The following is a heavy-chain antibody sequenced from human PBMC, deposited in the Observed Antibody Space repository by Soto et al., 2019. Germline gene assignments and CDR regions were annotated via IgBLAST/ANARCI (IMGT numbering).Heavy chain of an antibody. CDR3: ARDAHISSSWSRYYYYYGMDV. CDR1: GFTFSRHT. D-gene: IGHD6-13*01. CDR2: ISDDGSNT. V-gene: IGHV3-30-3*01. Sequence: GGSLRLSCAASGFTFSRHTMHWVRQAPGKGLEWVAAISDDGSNTYYADSVKGRFTISRDNSKNTLYLQMNSLSSEDTAVHHCARDAHISSSWSRYYYYYGMDVWGQGTTVTVSS. J-gene: IGHJ6*02.